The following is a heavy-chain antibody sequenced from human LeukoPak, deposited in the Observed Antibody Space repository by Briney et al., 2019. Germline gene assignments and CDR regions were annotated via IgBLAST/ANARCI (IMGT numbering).Heavy chain of an antibody. D-gene: IGHD2-2*01. CDR3: ARATYQIGTAAILDY. CDR1: GFTFSSYA. J-gene: IGHJ4*02. Sequence: GRSLRLSCAASGFTFSSYAMHWVRQAPGKGLEWVAVISYDGSNKYYADSVKGRFTISSDNSKNTLYLQMNSLRAEDTAVYYCARATYQIGTAAILDYWGQGTLVTVSS. CDR2: ISYDGSNK. V-gene: IGHV3-30-3*01.